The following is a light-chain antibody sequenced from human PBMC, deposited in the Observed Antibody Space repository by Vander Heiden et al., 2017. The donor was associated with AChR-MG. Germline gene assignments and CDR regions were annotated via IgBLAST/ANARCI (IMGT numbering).Light chain of an antibody. CDR1: QSLLHSKGY. Sequence: DIVMTQSPPSLPVTPGEPASISCRSSQSLLHSKGYRPGQSPQLLVYLGSNRASGVPDRFSGSGSGTDFTLKISRVEAEDVGVYYCMKARQTLAFGQGTKVEIK. CDR3: MKARQTLA. CDR2: LGS. J-gene: IGKJ1*01. V-gene: IGKV2-28*01.